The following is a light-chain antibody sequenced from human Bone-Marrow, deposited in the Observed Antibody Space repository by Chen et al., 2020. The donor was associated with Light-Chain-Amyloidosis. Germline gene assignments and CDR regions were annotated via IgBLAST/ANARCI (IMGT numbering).Light chain of an antibody. Sequence: EIVMTQSPATLSVSPGERATLSCRASQSVSSNLAWYQHKPGQAPRLLIYGASTRATGIPARFSGSGSGTEFALTISSLQSEDFAVYYCQQSNNWPPWTFGQGIKVEIK. CDR3: QQSNNWPPWT. CDR2: GAS. J-gene: IGKJ1*01. CDR1: QSVSSN. V-gene: IGKV3-15*01.